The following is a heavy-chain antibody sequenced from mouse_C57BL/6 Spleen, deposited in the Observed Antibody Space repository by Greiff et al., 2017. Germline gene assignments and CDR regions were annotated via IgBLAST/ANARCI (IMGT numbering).Heavy chain of an antibody. CDR3: AEGGYYGSSGYFDV. Sequence: QVQLVESGAELARPGASVKLSCKASGYTFTSYGISWVKQRTGQGLEWIGEIYPRSGNTYYNEKFKGKATLTADKSSSTAYMELRSLTSEDSAVYFCAEGGYYGSSGYFDVWGTGTTVTVSS. CDR1: GYTFTSYG. CDR2: IYPRSGNT. V-gene: IGHV1-81*01. J-gene: IGHJ1*03. D-gene: IGHD1-1*01.